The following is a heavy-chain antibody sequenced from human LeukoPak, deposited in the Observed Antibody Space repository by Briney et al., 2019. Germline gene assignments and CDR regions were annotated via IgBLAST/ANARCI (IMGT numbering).Heavy chain of an antibody. Sequence: GGSLRLSCGVSGFRFSDYWMTWVRQAPGKGLEWVANIKHDGSGPSYLDSVKGRFTISRDNARNSLSLEMSSLRAEDSGVYYCARARNIIVTGRDYFDSWGQGTLVTVSS. V-gene: IGHV3-7*01. J-gene: IGHJ4*02. CDR1: GFRFSDYW. CDR2: IKHDGSGP. D-gene: IGHD3-9*01. CDR3: ARARNIIVTGRDYFDS.